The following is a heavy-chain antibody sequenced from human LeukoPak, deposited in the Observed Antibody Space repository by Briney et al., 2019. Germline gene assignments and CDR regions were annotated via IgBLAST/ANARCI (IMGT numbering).Heavy chain of an antibody. CDR2: IYTGGST. CDR3: ASDSSGWPDY. J-gene: IGHJ4*02. D-gene: IGHD6-19*01. CDR1: RDSITSYY. V-gene: IGHV4-4*07. Sequence: PGTLSHTCTVPRDSITSYYWCWIWQPAGTGLEWIGRIYTGGSTNYNPSLKSRVTMSVDTSKNQFSLKLSSVTAADTAVYYCASDSSGWPDYWGQGTLVTVSS.